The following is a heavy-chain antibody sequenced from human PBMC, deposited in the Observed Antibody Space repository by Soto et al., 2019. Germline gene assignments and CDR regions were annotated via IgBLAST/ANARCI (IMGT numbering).Heavy chain of an antibody. V-gene: IGHV3-13*05. D-gene: IGHD2-21*02. J-gene: IGHJ6*02. CDR3: ARTAKEWYGVDV. CDR2: ISAGGDP. Sequence: EVQLVESGGGLVQPGGSLRLSCEASGFTFRYYDMHWVRQGPGKGLEWVSGISAGGDPDYADAVEGRFTISRENAQNSFFLQMNSLRVGHTAVYYRARTAKEWYGVDVWGQGPTVIVSS. CDR1: GFTFRYYD.